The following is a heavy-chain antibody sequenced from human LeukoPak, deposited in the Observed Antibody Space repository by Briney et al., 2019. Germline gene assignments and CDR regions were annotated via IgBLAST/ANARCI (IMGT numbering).Heavy chain of an antibody. V-gene: IGHV4-4*07. D-gene: IGHD2-15*01. CDR2: IHTSGGN. CDR3: ARFPSFYDLSGAANAFDI. J-gene: IGHJ3*02. CDR1: ADSISNFW. Sequence: SETLSLTCTVSADSISNFWWNWIRLPAGKGLEWIGRIHTSGGNNYNPSLRSRVTMSLDTSKNQFSLQLTSVTAADTAVYYCARFPSFYDLSGAANAFDIWGQGTLVIVSS.